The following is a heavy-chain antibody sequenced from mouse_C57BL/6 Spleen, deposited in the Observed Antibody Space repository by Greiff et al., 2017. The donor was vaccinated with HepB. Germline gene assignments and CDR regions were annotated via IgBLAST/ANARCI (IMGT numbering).Heavy chain of an antibody. CDR1: GYTFTDYY. D-gene: IGHD1-1*01. J-gene: IGHJ4*01. Sequence: QVQLQQSGAELVRPGASVKLSCKASGYTFTDYYINWVKQRPGQGLEWIARIYPGSGNTYYNEKFKGKATLTAEKSSSTAYMQLSSLTSEDSAVYFCARSDYGSTAMDYWGQGTSVTVSS. V-gene: IGHV1-76*01. CDR3: ARSDYGSTAMDY. CDR2: IYPGSGNT.